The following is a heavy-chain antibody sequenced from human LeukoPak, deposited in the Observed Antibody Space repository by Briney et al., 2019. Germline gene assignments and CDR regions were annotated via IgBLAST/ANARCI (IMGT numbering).Heavy chain of an antibody. CDR1: GGTSSGHY. CDR3: ARDLMVTTSGAEFFYYGMDV. J-gene: IGHJ6*02. V-gene: IGHV4-59*11. D-gene: IGHD3-3*01. CDR2: ISDSGSA. Sequence: SETLSLTCSVSGGTSSGHYWSWIRQPPGKGLEWIGCISDSGSAKYNSSLKGRVSISGDTSKNQFSLKLTSVTAADTAVYYCARDLMVTTSGAEFFYYGMDVWGQGTTVTVSS.